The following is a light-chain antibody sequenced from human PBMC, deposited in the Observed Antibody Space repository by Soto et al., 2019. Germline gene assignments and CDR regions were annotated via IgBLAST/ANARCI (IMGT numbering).Light chain of an antibody. CDR3: QQYGISPPYT. CDR2: GAS. CDR1: QSVASNY. Sequence: EIVLTQSPGTLSLSPGERATLSYRASQSVASNYLAWYQQKPGQTPRLLIYGASSRATDIPDRFSGTGSGTDFTLTISRLEPEDFAVYYCQQYGISPPYTFGQGTKLEIK. J-gene: IGKJ2*01. V-gene: IGKV3-20*01.